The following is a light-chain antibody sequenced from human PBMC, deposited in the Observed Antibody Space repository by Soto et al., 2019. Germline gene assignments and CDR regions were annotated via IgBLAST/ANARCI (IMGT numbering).Light chain of an antibody. CDR3: QQYYSSPFT. CDR1: QSVLYSSKNKNY. J-gene: IGKJ3*01. Sequence: DIVMTQSPDSLAVSLGERATINCKSSQSVLYSSKNKNYLAWYQQKPGQVPKLLIYWAPTRESGVPDRFSGSGSGTDFTLTISSLQAEDVAVYYCQQYYSSPFTFGPGTKVDIK. V-gene: IGKV4-1*01. CDR2: WAP.